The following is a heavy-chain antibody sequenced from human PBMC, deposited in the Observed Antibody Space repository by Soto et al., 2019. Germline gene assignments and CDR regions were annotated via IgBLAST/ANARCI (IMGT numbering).Heavy chain of an antibody. CDR3: ARHLTDRYCSSTSCYYNWFDP. V-gene: IGHV4-39*01. CDR1: GGSISSSSYY. CDR2: IYYSGST. J-gene: IGHJ5*02. Sequence: PSETLSLTCTVSGGSISSSSYYWGWIRQPPGKGLEWIGSIYYSGSTYYNPSLKSRVTISVDTSENQFSLKLSSVTAADTAVYYCARHLTDRYCSSTSCYYNWFDPWGQGTLVTVSS. D-gene: IGHD2-2*01.